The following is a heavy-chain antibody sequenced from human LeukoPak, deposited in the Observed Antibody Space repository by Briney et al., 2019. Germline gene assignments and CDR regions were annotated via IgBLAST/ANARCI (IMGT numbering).Heavy chain of an antibody. Sequence: SETLSLTCTVSGGSISSYYWSWIRQPPGKGLEWIGYIYYSGSTNYNPSLKSRVTISVDTSKKQFSLKLSSVTAADTAVYYCARGHDYGDYVMGYWGQGTLVTVSS. D-gene: IGHD4-17*01. CDR1: GGSISSYY. V-gene: IGHV4-59*01. J-gene: IGHJ4*02. CDR2: IYYSGST. CDR3: ARGHDYGDYVMGY.